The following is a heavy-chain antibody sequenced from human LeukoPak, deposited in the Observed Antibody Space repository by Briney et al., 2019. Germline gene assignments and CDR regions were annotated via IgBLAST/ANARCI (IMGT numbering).Heavy chain of an antibody. Sequence: PSETLSLTCTVSGGSISTSNYYWGWIRQPPGKGLEWIGNIFYSGSTYYSPSVKSRVTISLDTSRNQFSLKLNSVTAADTAVYYCARDSPNYYGSGSYRGRLIDYWGQGTLVTVSS. CDR2: IFYSGST. V-gene: IGHV4-39*07. J-gene: IGHJ4*02. D-gene: IGHD3-10*01. CDR1: GGSISTSNYY. CDR3: ARDSPNYYGSGSYRGRLIDY.